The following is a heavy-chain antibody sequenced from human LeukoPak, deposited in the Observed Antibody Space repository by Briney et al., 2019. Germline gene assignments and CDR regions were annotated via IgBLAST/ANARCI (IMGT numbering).Heavy chain of an antibody. CDR2: ISGSGGST. V-gene: IGHV3-23*01. CDR3: AKDRSSINDVCHGDFDY. CDR1: GFIFSSYA. Sequence: QAGGSLRLSCAASGFIFSSYAMSWVRQAPGKGLEWVSTISGSGGSTYYADSVKGRFTISRDNSKNTVYLQMNSLRAEDTAVYYCAKDRSSINDVCHGDFDYWGQGTLVTVSS. J-gene: IGHJ4*02. D-gene: IGHD2-8*01.